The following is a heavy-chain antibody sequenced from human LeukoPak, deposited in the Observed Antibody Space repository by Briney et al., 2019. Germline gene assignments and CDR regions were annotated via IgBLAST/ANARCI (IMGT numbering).Heavy chain of an antibody. D-gene: IGHD3/OR15-3a*01. J-gene: IGHJ5*02. CDR1: GGTFSSYA. Sequence: SVKVSCKASGGTFSSYAIRWVRQAPGQGLEWMGGIIPIFGTANYAQKFQGRVTITTDESTSTAYMELSSLRSEDTAVYYCARDQLPGQVSSWFDPWGQGTLVTVSS. CDR2: IIPIFGTA. V-gene: IGHV1-69*05. CDR3: ARDQLPGQVSSWFDP.